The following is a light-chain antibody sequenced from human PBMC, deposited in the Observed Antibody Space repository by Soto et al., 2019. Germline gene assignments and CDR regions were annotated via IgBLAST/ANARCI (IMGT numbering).Light chain of an antibody. Sequence: SVLTQPASVSGSPGQSITISCPGTSSDVGSYNLVSWYQQHPGKAPKLMIYEGSKRPSGVSNRFSGSKSGNTASLTISGLQAEDEADYYCCSYAGSSTSYVFGTGTKSPS. J-gene: IGLJ1*01. CDR3: CSYAGSSTSYV. V-gene: IGLV2-23*01. CDR1: SSDVGSYNL. CDR2: EGS.